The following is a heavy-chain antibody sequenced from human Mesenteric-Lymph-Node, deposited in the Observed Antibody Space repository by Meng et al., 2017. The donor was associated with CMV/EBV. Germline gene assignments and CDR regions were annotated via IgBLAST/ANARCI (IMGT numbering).Heavy chain of an antibody. CDR3: ARGATGGWFDP. V-gene: IGHV1-46*01. J-gene: IGHJ5*02. CDR1: GYTFTRYY. Sequence: SCQASGYTFTRYYMHWVRQAPGLGLEWMGIIDPSGGTTSSAQQFQGRVTMTRDTSTSTVYMEVSSLTSEDTAVYYCARGATGGWFDPWGQGTLVTVSS. CDR2: IDPSGGTT. D-gene: IGHD5-12*01.